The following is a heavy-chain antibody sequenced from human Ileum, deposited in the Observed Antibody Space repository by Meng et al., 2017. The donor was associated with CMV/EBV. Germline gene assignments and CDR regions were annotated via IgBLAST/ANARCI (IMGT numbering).Heavy chain of an antibody. Sequence: QGQLQESGPGLGKPSQTLSLTCTFSGGSISSGDYYWSWIRQPPGKGLEWIGYIYYSGSTYYNPSLKSRVTISADTSKNQFSLKLNSVTAADTAVYYCASGSPQLGYVWGQGTLVTVSS. CDR2: IYYSGST. D-gene: IGHD1-1*01. CDR3: ASGSPQLGYV. J-gene: IGHJ4*02. V-gene: IGHV4-30-4*01. CDR1: GGSISSGDYY.